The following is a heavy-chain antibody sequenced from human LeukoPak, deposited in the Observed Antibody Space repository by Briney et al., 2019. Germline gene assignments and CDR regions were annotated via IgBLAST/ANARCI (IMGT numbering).Heavy chain of an antibody. D-gene: IGHD3-16*01. J-gene: IGHJ4*02. Sequence: SETLSLTCSVSGFSVSGGYYWGWIRQTPGEGLEWIGSIHHGASSYYTPSLRSRVTVSLDTPKKQFSLRMTSVTAADTAVYDCARGGGLVGPSDYWGQGILVTVSA. V-gene: IGHV4-38-2*02. CDR1: GFSVSGGYY. CDR3: ARGGGLVGPSDY. CDR2: IHHGASS.